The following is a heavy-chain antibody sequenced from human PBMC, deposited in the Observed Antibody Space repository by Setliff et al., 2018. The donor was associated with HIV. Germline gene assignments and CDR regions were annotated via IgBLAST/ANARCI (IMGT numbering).Heavy chain of an antibody. CDR2: IGPYNDRT. V-gene: IGHV1-18*01. CDR1: GYTLTELS. Sequence: ASVKVSCKVSGYTLTELSMHWVRQGLEWMGWIGPYNDRTEYAQKFQGRVSLTIDTSASTAYMELRSLRSDDTAVYYCARDDGGYNYAEAFDVWGQGTMVTVSS. D-gene: IGHD3-16*01. CDR3: ARDDGGYNYAEAFDV. J-gene: IGHJ3*01.